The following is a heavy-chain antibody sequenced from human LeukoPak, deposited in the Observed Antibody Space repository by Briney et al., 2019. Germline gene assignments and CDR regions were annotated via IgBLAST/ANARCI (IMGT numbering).Heavy chain of an antibody. D-gene: IGHD1/OR15-1a*01. Sequence: PGGSLRLSCAASGFTFSSYAMSWVRQAPGKGLEWVAAISNSGGDTFYSDSGKGRFTTARDNSKNTLYLQINSLRVDDTAVYYCARGSPASPEQYSWNSGPPLDYWGQGTLVTVSS. CDR1: GFTFSSYA. CDR3: ARGSPASPEQYSWNSGPPLDY. J-gene: IGHJ4*02. V-gene: IGHV3-23*01. CDR2: ISNSGGDT.